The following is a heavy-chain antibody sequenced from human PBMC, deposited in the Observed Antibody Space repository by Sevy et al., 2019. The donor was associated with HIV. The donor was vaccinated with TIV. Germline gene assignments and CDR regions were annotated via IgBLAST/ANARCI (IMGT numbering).Heavy chain of an antibody. V-gene: IGHV3-7*01. J-gene: IGHJ6*02. Sequence: GGSLRLSCVASGFIFSDYWMTWVRQAPGKGLEWVANIKQDGNEKYYMDSGKGRFTISRDNAKNSVYLQVNSLRAEDTAGYYCAREAVAGRSGPWKADYYYAGMDVWGQGTTVTVSS. D-gene: IGHD6-19*01. CDR3: AREAVAGRSGPWKADYYYAGMDV. CDR2: IKQDGNEK. CDR1: GFIFSDYW.